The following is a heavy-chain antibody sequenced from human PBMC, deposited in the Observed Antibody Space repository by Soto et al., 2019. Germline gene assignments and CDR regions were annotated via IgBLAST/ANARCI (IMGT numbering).Heavy chain of an antibody. CDR3: AIVTAETAYHYFDF. Sequence: GESLKISCKGSGYKFTNYWLSWVRQTPGKGLEWMGRIDPSDSYINYSPSFRGHVTISIDESISTAHLQWSSLKASDTATYYCAIVTAETAYHYFDFWGQGTLVTVPQ. CDR1: GYKFTNYW. CDR2: IDPSDSYI. J-gene: IGHJ4*02. V-gene: IGHV5-10-1*01. D-gene: IGHD1-1*01.